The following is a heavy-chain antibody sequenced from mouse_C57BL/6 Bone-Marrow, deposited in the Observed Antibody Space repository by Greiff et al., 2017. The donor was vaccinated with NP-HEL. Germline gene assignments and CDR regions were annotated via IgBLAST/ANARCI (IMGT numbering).Heavy chain of an antibody. CDR3: AREHYGSSDY. D-gene: IGHD1-1*01. J-gene: IGHJ2*01. CDR2: IHPNSGST. Sequence: QVHVKQSGAELVKPGASVKLSCKASGYTFTSYWMHWVKQRPGQGLEWIGMIHPNSGSTNYNEKFKSKATLTVDKSSSTAYMQLSSLTSEDSAVYYCAREHYGSSDYWGQGTTLTVSS. CDR1: GYTFTSYW. V-gene: IGHV1-64*01.